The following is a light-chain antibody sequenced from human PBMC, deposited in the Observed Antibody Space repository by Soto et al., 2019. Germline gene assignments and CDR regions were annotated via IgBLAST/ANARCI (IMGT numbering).Light chain of an antibody. Sequence: QSVLTQPASVSGSPGQSITISCAGTSSDVGGYNYVSWYQQHPGKAPKLMIYEVSNRPSGVSNRFSGSKSGNTASLTISGLQAEDEANYYCNSYTSSSTLSVFAMGPKVTVL. V-gene: IGLV2-14*01. CDR1: SSDVGGYNY. CDR2: EVS. CDR3: NSYTSSSTLSV. J-gene: IGLJ1*01.